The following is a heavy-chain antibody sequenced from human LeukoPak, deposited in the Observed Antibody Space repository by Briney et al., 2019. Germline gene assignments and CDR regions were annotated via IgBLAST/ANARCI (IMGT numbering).Heavy chain of an antibody. V-gene: IGHV4-59*01. D-gene: IGHD6-13*01. CDR1: GGSISSYY. J-gene: IGHJ4*02. Sequence: PSETLSLTCTVSGGSISSYYWSWVRQPPGKGLEWIGYVSYSGSTDYNPSLKSRVIISIDTSKNQFSLRLSSVTAADTAVYYCAREHSSSWDQFDYWGQGTLVTVSS. CDR3: AREHSSSWDQFDY. CDR2: VSYSGST.